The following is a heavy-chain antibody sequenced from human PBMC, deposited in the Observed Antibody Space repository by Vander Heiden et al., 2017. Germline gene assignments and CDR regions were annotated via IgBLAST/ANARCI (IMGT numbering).Heavy chain of an antibody. J-gene: IGHJ4*02. CDR1: GFTFSSYA. Sequence: EVQLLASGGGLVQPGGSLRLSCAASGFTFSSYAMNWVRQAPGKGLEWVAGLSGSGGYTYYADSVKGRFTISRDNSKNTLYLQMNSLRAEDTAVYYCAKDLYGDYSVDYWGQGTLVTVSS. CDR3: AKDLYGDYSVDY. CDR2: LSGSGGYT. V-gene: IGHV3-23*01. D-gene: IGHD4-17*01.